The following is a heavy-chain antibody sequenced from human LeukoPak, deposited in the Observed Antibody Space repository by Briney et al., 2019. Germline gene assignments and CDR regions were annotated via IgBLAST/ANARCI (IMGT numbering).Heavy chain of an antibody. Sequence: GGSLRLSCAASGFTFSSYSMNWVRQAPGKGLEWVSYISSSSSTIYYAGSVKGRFTISRDNAKNSLYLQMNSLRAEDTAVYYCARASIRFLEWLLSYFDYWGQGTLVTVSS. D-gene: IGHD3-3*01. V-gene: IGHV3-48*01. J-gene: IGHJ4*02. CDR3: ARASIRFLEWLLSYFDY. CDR1: GFTFSSYS. CDR2: ISSSSSTI.